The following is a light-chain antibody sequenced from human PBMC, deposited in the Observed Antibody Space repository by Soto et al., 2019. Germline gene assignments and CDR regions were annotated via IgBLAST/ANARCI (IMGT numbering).Light chain of an antibody. J-gene: IGKJ1*01. CDR3: QQYSNWPRT. V-gene: IGKV3-15*01. Sequence: EIVMTQSPATLSVSPGERATLSCRASRSVSSNLAWYQQKAGQAPRLLIYGASTRATGIPARFSGSGSGTEFTLTISSPQSEDFAVYHCQQYSNWPRTFGQGTKVDIK. CDR1: RSVSSN. CDR2: GAS.